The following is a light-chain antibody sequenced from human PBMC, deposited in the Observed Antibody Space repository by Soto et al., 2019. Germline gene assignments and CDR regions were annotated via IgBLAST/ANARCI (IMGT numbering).Light chain of an antibody. CDR2: GAS. CDR3: QQYGSSPPT. V-gene: IGKV3-20*01. CDR1: QSVSSNY. Sequence: EIVLTQSPGTLSLSPGERATLSCRGSQSVSSNYLAWYQQKPGQAPRLLIYGASSRATGIPDRFSGSGSGTVFTLTISRLEPEDFAVYYCQQYGSSPPTFGQGTKVEIK. J-gene: IGKJ1*01.